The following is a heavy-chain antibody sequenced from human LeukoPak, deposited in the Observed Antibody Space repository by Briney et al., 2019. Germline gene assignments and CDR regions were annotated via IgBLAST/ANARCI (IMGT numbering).Heavy chain of an antibody. V-gene: IGHV4-39*01. CDR3: ARTHRVGGFDY. CDR1: GDSISSSSYY. J-gene: IGHJ4*02. Sequence: SETLTLTCTVSGDSISSSSYYWGWLRQPPGKGLEWIVSIYYSGRTYYNPALKRLVTISVDTPKNLFSLKLSSVTAADTAGYYCARTHRVGGFDYWGQGTLVTVSS. CDR2: IYYSGRT.